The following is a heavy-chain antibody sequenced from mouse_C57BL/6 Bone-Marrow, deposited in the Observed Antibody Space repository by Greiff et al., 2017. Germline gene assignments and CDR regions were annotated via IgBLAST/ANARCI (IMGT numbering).Heavy chain of an antibody. Sequence: VQLQQSGPELVKPGASVKISCKASGYSFTGYYMNWVKQSPEKSLEWIGEINPSTGGTTYNQKFKAKATLTVDKSSSTAYMQLKSLTSEDSAVYYCASGYYGSSYWYFDVWGTGTTVTVAS. D-gene: IGHD1-1*01. V-gene: IGHV1-42*01. CDR3: ASGYYGSSYWYFDV. CDR2: INPSTGGT. CDR1: GYSFTGYY. J-gene: IGHJ1*03.